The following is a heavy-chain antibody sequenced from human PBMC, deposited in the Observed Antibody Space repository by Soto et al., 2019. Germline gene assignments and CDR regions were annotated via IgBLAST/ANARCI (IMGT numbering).Heavy chain of an antibody. CDR3: ARDGGYYDILTGLHYYYYGMDV. J-gene: IGHJ6*02. CDR1: GGSVSSGSYY. CDR2: IYYSGST. V-gene: IGHV4-61*01. Sequence: PSETLSLTCTVSGGSVSSGSYYWSWIRQPPGKGLEWIGYIYYSGSTNYNPSLKSRVTISVDTSKNQFSLKLSSVTAADTAVYYCARDGGYYDILTGLHYYYYGMDVWGQGTTVTV. D-gene: IGHD3-9*01.